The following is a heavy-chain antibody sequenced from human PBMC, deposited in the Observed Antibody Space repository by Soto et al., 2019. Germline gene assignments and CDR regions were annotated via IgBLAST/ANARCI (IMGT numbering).Heavy chain of an antibody. Sequence: GGSLRLSCAASGFTFSRYSMNWVRQAPGKGLEWVSYISSSSSTIYYADSVKGRFTISRDNAKNSLYLQMNSLRDEDTAVYYYWGDSSGYFYSDVFDIWGKGTMVTV. J-gene: IGHJ3*02. CDR3: WGDSSGYFYSDVFDI. CDR1: GFTFSRYS. CDR2: ISSSSSTI. D-gene: IGHD3-22*01. V-gene: IGHV3-48*02.